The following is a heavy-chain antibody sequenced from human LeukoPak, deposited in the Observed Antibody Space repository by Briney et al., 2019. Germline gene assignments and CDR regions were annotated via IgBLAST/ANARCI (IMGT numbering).Heavy chain of an antibody. D-gene: IGHD2-21*01. CDR3: ARERQDTILHSGAFDI. V-gene: IGHV3-30-3*01. Sequence: PAESLTLTCAVSGDSFSTYILHFVQQALAEGLVWEGGIASGGCHTFYVGSVKGRFTIYRDYSKNTLYLQMNSLRAEDTAVYCCARERQDTILHSGAFDIWGQGTMVTVSS. CDR1: GDSFSTYI. CDR2: IASGGCHT. J-gene: IGHJ3*02.